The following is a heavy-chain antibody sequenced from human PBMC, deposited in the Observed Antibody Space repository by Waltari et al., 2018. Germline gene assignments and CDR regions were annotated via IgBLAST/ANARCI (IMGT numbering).Heavy chain of an antibody. V-gene: IGHV4-4*08. D-gene: IGHD2-15*01. CDR2: NSDNGRS. Sequence: QVQLQESGPGLVKPSETLSLTCSVSGGSISSHYWSWVWQSPRKGLEWIGWNSDNGRSNYNPSLKSRVTMSIDVSKNQFSLRLTSVTAADTAVYVCARGGDSSKYFDLWGRGTLVTVSS. CDR1: GGSISSHY. J-gene: IGHJ2*01. CDR3: ARGGDSSKYFDL.